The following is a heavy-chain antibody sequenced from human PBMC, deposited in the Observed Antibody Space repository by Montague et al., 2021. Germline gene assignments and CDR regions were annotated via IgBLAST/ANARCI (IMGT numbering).Heavy chain of an antibody. J-gene: IGHJ6*03. V-gene: IGHV3-7*01. CDR2: IGDDGVET. CDR1: GFTFSSYW. Sequence: SLRLSCAASGFTFSSYWMSWVRQAPGKGLGWVASIGDDGVETYYVDSVKGRFTVSRDNAKSSLYLQMNSLRAEDTAVYYCGVSPRRGGMDVWGKGTTVTVSS. CDR3: GVSPRRGGMDV.